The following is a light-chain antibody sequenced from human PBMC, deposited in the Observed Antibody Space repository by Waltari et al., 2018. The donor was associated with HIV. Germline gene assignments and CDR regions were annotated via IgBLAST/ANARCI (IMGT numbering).Light chain of an antibody. CDR2: KNF. CDR1: RSTIANAN. CDR3: VGWDSSLSAYV. J-gene: IGLJ1*01. Sequence: QPFLPPPPSASGTPGQTSTIPCSGRRSTIANANLSWYQQLPGMTPKLLIYKNFLRPSGVPDRFAASKSGTSASLTISGLRSADEADYYCVGWDSSLSAYVFGAGPKVAVL. V-gene: IGLV1-47*01.